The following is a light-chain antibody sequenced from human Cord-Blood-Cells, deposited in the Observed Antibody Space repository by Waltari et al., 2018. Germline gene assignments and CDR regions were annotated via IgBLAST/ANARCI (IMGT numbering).Light chain of an antibody. CDR3: QVWDSSSDHVV. J-gene: IGLJ2*01. V-gene: IGLV3-21*03. Sequence: SYVLTQPRSVSVAPGKTARITCGGNNIGSKSGHWYQQKPGQAPVLVVDDDSDRPSGIPARVSGSNAGNPATLSISRVEAGDEADYYCQVWDSSSDHVVFGGGTKLTVL. CDR1: NIGSKS. CDR2: DDS.